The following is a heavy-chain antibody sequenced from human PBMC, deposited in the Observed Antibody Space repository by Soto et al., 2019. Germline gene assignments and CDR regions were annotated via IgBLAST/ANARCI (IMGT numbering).Heavy chain of an antibody. Sequence: PVGSLRLSCAASGFTFSSYWMHWVRQAPGKGLVWVSRINSDGSSTSYADSVKGRFTISRDNAKNTLYLQMSSLRAEDTAVYYCAREAAGKTKYDAFDIWGQGTMVTVSS. D-gene: IGHD6-13*01. CDR2: INSDGSST. CDR3: AREAAGKTKYDAFDI. CDR1: GFTFSSYW. V-gene: IGHV3-74*01. J-gene: IGHJ3*02.